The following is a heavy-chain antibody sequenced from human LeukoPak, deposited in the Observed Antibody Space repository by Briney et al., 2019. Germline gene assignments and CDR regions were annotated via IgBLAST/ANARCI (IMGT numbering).Heavy chain of an antibody. CDR2: IRYDGSNK. V-gene: IGHV3-30*02. CDR1: GFTFSSYG. D-gene: IGHD1-26*01. Sequence: GGSLRLSCAASGFTFSSYGMHWVRQAPGKGLEWVAFIRYDGSNKYYADSVKGRFTISRDNAKNSLYLQMNSLRAEDMALYYCAKGLYGSYPYYHYGMDVWGQGTTVTVSS. J-gene: IGHJ6*02. CDR3: AKGLYGSYPYYHYGMDV.